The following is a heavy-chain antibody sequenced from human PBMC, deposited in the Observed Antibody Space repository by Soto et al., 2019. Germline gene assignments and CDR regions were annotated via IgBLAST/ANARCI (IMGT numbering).Heavy chain of an antibody. Sequence: GGSLRLSCAASGFTFSSYAMSWVRQAPGKGLEWVSAISGSGGSTYYADSVKGRFTISRDNSKNTLYLQMNSLRAEDTAVYYCAKTETHAYCGGDCYAYYFDYWGQGTLVTVSS. CDR1: GFTFSSYA. CDR3: AKTETHAYCGGDCYAYYFDY. D-gene: IGHD2-21*02. V-gene: IGHV3-23*01. J-gene: IGHJ4*02. CDR2: ISGSGGST.